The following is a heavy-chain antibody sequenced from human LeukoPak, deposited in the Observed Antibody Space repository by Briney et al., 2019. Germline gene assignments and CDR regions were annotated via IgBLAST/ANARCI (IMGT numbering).Heavy chain of an antibody. CDR2: IYYTGST. D-gene: IGHD6-6*01. V-gene: IGHV4-59*08. CDR1: GGSISSLY. Sequence: KSSETLSLTCSVSGGSISSLYWSWIRQPPGKGLEWIGYIYYTGSTNYNPSLKSRVTMFVDMSKNQFSLGLSSVTAADTAVYYCARHRAYSSSSPFDYWGQGTLVTVSS. CDR3: ARHRAYSSSSPFDY. J-gene: IGHJ4*02.